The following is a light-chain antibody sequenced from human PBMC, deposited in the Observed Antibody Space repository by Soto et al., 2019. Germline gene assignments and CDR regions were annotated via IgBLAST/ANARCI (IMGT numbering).Light chain of an antibody. V-gene: IGLV2-14*01. Sequence: QSALTQPASVSGSPGQSITISCTGTSSDVGGYNYVSWYQQHPGKAPKLMIYEVSNRPSGVSNRFSGSQSGNTPYLTISGLQAEDEADYYCSSYTSSSTLVFGTGTKVTVL. CDR3: SSYTSSSTLV. CDR1: SSDVGGYNY. CDR2: EVS. J-gene: IGLJ1*01.